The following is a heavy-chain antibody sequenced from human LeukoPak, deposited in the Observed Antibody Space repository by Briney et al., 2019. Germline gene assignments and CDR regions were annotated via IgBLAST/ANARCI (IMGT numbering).Heavy chain of an antibody. J-gene: IGHJ4*02. CDR2: ISGSGGST. CDR1: GFTFISYA. CDR3: AKESPVFDY. V-gene: IGHV3-23*01. Sequence: GGSLRLSCAASGFTFISYAMSWVRQAPGKGLEWVSVISGSGGSTHYADSAKGRFTISRDNSKNTLYLQMSSLRAKDTAVYYCAKESPVFDYWGQGTLVTVSS.